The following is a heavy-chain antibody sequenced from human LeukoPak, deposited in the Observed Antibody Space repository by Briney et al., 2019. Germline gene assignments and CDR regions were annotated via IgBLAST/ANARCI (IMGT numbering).Heavy chain of an antibody. CDR2: INHGGST. Sequence: SETLSLTCAVYGGSFSGYYWSWIRQPPGKGLEWIGEINHGGSTNYNPSLKSRVTISVDTSKNQFSLKLSSVTAADTAVYYCARFIAAAGFDYWGQGTLVTVSS. V-gene: IGHV4-34*01. J-gene: IGHJ4*02. CDR3: ARFIAAAGFDY. CDR1: GGSFSGYY. D-gene: IGHD6-13*01.